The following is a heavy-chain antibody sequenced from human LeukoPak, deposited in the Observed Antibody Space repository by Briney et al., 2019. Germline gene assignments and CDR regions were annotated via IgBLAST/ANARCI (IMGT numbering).Heavy chain of an antibody. CDR3: AKDSGYYYGSGSGGGAFDI. CDR2: ISGSGGST. CDR1: GFTFSSYA. J-gene: IGHJ3*02. V-gene: IGHV3-23*01. Sequence: PGGSLRFSCAASGFTFSSYAMSWVRQAPGKGLEWVSAISGSGGSTYYADSVKGRFTISRDNSKNTLYLQMNSLRAEDTAVYYCAKDSGYYYGSGSGGGAFDIWGQGTMVTVSS. D-gene: IGHD3-10*01.